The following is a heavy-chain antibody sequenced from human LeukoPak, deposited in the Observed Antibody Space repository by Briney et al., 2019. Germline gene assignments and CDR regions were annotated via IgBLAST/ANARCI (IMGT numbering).Heavy chain of an antibody. Sequence: SKTLSLTCTVSGASMNSYFWTWIRQPPGKGLEWIGYVYYSGITNYSPSLKSRVTMSVDTSKKQFALKLNSVTAADTAVYYCARGYSTGAKRYSNYFNMDVWGKGTTVIFSS. CDR3: ARGYSTGAKRYSNYFNMDV. CDR1: GASMNSYF. J-gene: IGHJ6*03. CDR2: VYYSGIT. V-gene: IGHV4-59*01. D-gene: IGHD2-8*02.